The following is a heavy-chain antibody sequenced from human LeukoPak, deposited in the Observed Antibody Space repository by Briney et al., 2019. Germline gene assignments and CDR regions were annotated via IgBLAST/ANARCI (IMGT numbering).Heavy chain of an antibody. J-gene: IGHJ4*02. V-gene: IGHV3-33*01. D-gene: IGHD6-19*01. Sequence: GRSLRLSCAASGFTFSSYGMHWVRQAPGKGPEWVAVIWYDGSNKYYADSVKGRFTISRDNSKNTLYLQMNCLRAEDTAVYYCASTSGWYEPIDYWGQGTLVTVSS. CDR2: IWYDGSNK. CDR1: GFTFSSYG. CDR3: ASTSGWYEPIDY.